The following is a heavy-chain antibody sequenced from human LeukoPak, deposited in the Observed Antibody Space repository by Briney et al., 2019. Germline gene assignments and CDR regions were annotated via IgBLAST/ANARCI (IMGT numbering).Heavy chain of an antibody. J-gene: IGHJ6*03. Sequence: SETLSLTCAVYGGSFSGYYWSWIRQPPGKGLEWIGEINHSGSTNYNPSLKSRVTISVDTSKSQFSLKLSSVTAADTAVYYCARGGGYYYYYMDVWGKGTTVTVSS. V-gene: IGHV4-34*01. CDR1: GGSFSGYY. CDR3: ARGGGYYYYYMDV. CDR2: INHSGST.